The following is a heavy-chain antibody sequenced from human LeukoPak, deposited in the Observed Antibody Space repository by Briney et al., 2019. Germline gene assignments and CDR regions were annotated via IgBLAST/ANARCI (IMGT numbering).Heavy chain of an antibody. CDR1: GFTFSSYA. CDR3: ANGPPAEEGPGSYYNYYFDY. Sequence: SGGSLRLSCAASGFTFSSYAMSWVRQAPGKGLEWVSAISGSGGSTYYADSVKGRFTISRDNSKNTLYLQMNSLRAEDTAVYYCANGPPAEEGPGSYYNYYFDYWGQGTLVTVSS. D-gene: IGHD3-10*01. CDR2: ISGSGGST. V-gene: IGHV3-23*01. J-gene: IGHJ4*02.